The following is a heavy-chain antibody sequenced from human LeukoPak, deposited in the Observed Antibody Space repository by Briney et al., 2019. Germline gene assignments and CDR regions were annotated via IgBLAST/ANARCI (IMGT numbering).Heavy chain of an antibody. V-gene: IGHV3-21*01. D-gene: IGHD3-10*01. CDR1: GFTFRDYS. Sequence: GGSLRLSCAASGFTFRDYSMNWVRHVPGKGLEWISSMSSRGTYIYYADAVKGRFTISRDNTQSSVFLQMNSLRADDTAIYYCARELSWGFSFDYWGQGTLVTVSS. CDR3: ARELSWGFSFDY. CDR2: MSSRGTYI. J-gene: IGHJ4*02.